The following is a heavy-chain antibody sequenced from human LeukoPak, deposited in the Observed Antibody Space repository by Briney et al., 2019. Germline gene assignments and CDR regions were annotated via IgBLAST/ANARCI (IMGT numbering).Heavy chain of an antibody. Sequence: PSQTLSLTCTVSGGSISSGGYYWSWIRQHPGKGLEWIGYIYYSGSTYYNPSLKSRVTISVDTSKNQLSLNLNSMTAADTAMYYCAGGLQWLAPDCWGQGTLVTVSS. CDR1: GGSISSGGYY. CDR2: IYYSGST. CDR3: AGGLQWLAPDC. D-gene: IGHD6-19*01. J-gene: IGHJ4*02. V-gene: IGHV4-31*03.